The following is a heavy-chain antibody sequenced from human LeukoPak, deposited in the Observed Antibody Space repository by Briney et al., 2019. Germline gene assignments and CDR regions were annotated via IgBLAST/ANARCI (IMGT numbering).Heavy chain of an antibody. Sequence: PSQTLSLTCTVSGGSISSGGYYWSWIRQHPGKGLEWIGYIYYSGSTYYNPSLKSRVTISVDTSKNQFSLKLSSVTAADTAVYYCASFLQDIVVVPAAGGWYFDLWGRGTLVTVSS. CDR2: IYYSGST. D-gene: IGHD2-2*01. CDR1: GGSISSGGYY. CDR3: ASFLQDIVVVPAAGGWYFDL. V-gene: IGHV4-31*03. J-gene: IGHJ2*01.